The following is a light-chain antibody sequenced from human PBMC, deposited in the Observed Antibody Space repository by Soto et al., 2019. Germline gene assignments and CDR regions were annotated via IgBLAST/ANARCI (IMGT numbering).Light chain of an antibody. J-gene: IGLJ2*01. V-gene: IGLV2-14*01. CDR2: EVR. CDR1: MRDIGAYNL. Sequence: QSVLTQPASVSGSPGQSITISCAGTMRDIGAYNLVSWYQQHPGRAPRLIVDEVRNRPSGIPLRCSAPKSGNTASLTISRLQAEDEAHYYFSSFTTKSTLIFGGGTKLTVL. CDR3: SSFTTKSTLI.